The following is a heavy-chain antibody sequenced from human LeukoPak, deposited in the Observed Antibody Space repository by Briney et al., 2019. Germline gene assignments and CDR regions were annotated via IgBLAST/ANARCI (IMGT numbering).Heavy chain of an antibody. CDR2: IRAYNGNT. CDR3: ARDPLHYYDSSVDAFDI. D-gene: IGHD3-22*01. V-gene: IGHV1-18*01. Sequence: ASVKVSCKASGYTFTSYGISWVRQAPGQGLEWMGWIRAYNGNTNYAQKLQGRVTMTTDTSTSTAYMELRSLRSDDTAVYYCARDPLHYYDSSVDAFDIWGQGTMVTVSS. J-gene: IGHJ3*02. CDR1: GYTFTSYG.